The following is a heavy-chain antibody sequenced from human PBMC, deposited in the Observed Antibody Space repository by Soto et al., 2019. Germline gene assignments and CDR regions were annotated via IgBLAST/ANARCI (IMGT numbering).Heavy chain of an antibody. Sequence: GSLRLSCAASGFTVSSNYMSWVRQAPGKGLEWVSVIYSGGSTYYADSVKGRFTISRHNSKNTLYLQMNSLRAEDTAVYYCARAPESVATRAPLAFDIWGQGTMVTVSS. V-gene: IGHV3-53*04. J-gene: IGHJ3*02. CDR1: GFTVSSNY. D-gene: IGHD5-12*01. CDR2: IYSGGST. CDR3: ARAPESVATRAPLAFDI.